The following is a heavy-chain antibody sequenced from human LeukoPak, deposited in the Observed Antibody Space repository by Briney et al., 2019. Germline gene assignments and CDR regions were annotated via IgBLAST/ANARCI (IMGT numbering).Heavy chain of an antibody. Sequence: PSETLSLTCTVSGGSISSSSYYWGWISQPPGKGLEWIGSIYYSGSTYYNPSLKSRVTISVDTSKNQFSLKLSSVTAADTAVYYCARRPYDSSGYYYYYYYGMDVWGQGTTVTVSS. CDR3: ARRPYDSSGYYYYYYYGMDV. CDR1: GGSISSSSYY. CDR2: IYYSGST. V-gene: IGHV4-39*01. J-gene: IGHJ6*02. D-gene: IGHD3-22*01.